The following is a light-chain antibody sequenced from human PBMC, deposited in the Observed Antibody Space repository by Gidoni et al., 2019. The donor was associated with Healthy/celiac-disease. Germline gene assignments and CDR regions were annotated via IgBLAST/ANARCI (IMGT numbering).Light chain of an antibody. J-gene: IGKJ2*01. Sequence: IQMTQSPSSLSASVGDRVTITCRASQSISSYLNWYQQKPGKAPKLLIYAASSLQSGVPSRFSGSGSGTDFTLTISSLQPEDFATYYCQQSYSTPPYTFXLXTKLEIK. CDR2: AAS. CDR3: QQSYSTPPYT. V-gene: IGKV1-39*01. CDR1: QSISSY.